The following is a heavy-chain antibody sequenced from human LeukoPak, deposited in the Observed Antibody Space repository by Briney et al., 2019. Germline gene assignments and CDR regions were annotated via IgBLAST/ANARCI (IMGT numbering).Heavy chain of an antibody. Sequence: GGSLRLSCAASRFTFSSYAMHWVRQAPGKGLEWVAVISYDGSNKYYADSVKGRFTISRDNSKNTLYLQMNSLRAEDTAEYYCARGPYGTDYWGQGTLVTVSS. J-gene: IGHJ4*02. V-gene: IGHV3-30-3*01. CDR3: ARGPYGTDY. CDR2: ISYDGSNK. CDR1: RFTFSSYA. D-gene: IGHD3-10*01.